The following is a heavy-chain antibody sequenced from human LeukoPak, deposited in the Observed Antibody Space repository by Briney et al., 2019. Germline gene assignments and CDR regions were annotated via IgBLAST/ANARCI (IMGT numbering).Heavy chain of an antibody. CDR1: GFTFSSYS. V-gene: IGHV3-21*01. CDR3: ARTEVAYYDYVWGSYVG. CDR2: ISSSSSYI. Sequence: GGSLRLSCAASGFTFSSYSMNWVRQAPGKGLEWVSSISSSSSYIYYADSVKGRFTISRDNAKNSLYLQMNSLRAEDTAVYYCARTEVAYYDYVWGSYVGWGQGTLVTVSS. D-gene: IGHD3-16*01. J-gene: IGHJ4*02.